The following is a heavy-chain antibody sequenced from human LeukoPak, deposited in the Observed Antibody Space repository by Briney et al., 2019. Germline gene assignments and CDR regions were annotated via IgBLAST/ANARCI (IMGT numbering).Heavy chain of an antibody. D-gene: IGHD6-19*01. CDR3: AKDLSGYSSGWFDFDY. CDR2: IRYDGSNK. Sequence: GGSLRLSCAASGFSFSNYVMHWVRQAPGKGLEWVAFIRYDGSNKYYADSVKGRFTISRDNSKNTLYLQMNSLRAEDTAVYYCAKDLSGYSSGWFDFDYWGQGTLVTVSS. V-gene: IGHV3-30*02. CDR1: GFSFSNYV. J-gene: IGHJ4*02.